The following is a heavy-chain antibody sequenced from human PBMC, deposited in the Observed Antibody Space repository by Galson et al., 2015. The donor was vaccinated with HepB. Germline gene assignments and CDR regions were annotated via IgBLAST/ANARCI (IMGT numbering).Heavy chain of an antibody. J-gene: IGHJ6*02. D-gene: IGHD6-13*01. Sequence: SLRLSCAASGFTFSSYAMHWVRQAPGKGLEYVSAISSNGGSTYYANSVKGRFTISRDNSKNTLYLQMGSLRAEDMAVYYCARCASIAAADPDLYPDYYYYGMDVWGQGTTVTVSS. CDR2: ISSNGGST. CDR1: GFTFSSYA. V-gene: IGHV3-64*01. CDR3: ARCASIAAADPDLYPDYYYYGMDV.